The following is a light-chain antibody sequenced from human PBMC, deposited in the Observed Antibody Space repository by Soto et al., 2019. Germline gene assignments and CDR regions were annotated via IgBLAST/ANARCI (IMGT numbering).Light chain of an antibody. CDR3: CSYAGTSTFYV. J-gene: IGLJ1*01. CDR1: SSDVGSYDL. V-gene: IGLV2-23*01. Sequence: QSVLTQPASVSGSPGQSITISCTGTSSDVGSYDLVSWYQQHPGKAPKFIIFEGTKRPSGVSNRFSGSKSGNTASLTISGLQAEDEADYYCCSYAGTSTFYVFGTGTKLTVL. CDR2: EGT.